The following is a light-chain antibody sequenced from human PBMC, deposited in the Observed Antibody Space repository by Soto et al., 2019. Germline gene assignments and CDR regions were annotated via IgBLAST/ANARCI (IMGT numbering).Light chain of an antibody. CDR1: HSVNSH. CDR2: GAS. Sequence: MMMTQSPATLSVSPGERVTLSCRTSHSVNSHVAWYQQKPGQAPRLLLYGASTRATGIPVRFSGSGFGTEFTLTISSLQSEDFAVYYCQQHNNWPPWTFGQGTKVDIK. J-gene: IGKJ1*01. CDR3: QQHNNWPPWT. V-gene: IGKV3-15*01.